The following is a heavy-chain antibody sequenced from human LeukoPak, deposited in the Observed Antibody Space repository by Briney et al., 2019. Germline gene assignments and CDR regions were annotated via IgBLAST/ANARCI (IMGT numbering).Heavy chain of an antibody. J-gene: IGHJ5*02. CDR2: INPNSGGT. CDR1: GYTFTGYY. D-gene: IGHD2-2*02. V-gene: IGHV1-2*02. Sequence: GASVKVSRKASGYTFTGYYMHWVRQAPGQGLEWMGWINPNSGGTNYAQKFQGRVTMTRDTSISTAYMELSRLRSDDTAVYYCARVGLYCSSTSCYSPPNWFDPWGQGTLVTVSS. CDR3: ARVGLYCSSTSCYSPPNWFDP.